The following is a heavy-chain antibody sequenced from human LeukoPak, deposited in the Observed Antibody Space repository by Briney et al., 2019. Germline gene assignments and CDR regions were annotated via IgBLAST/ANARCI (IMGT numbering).Heavy chain of an antibody. CDR1: GFTFTSYA. Sequence: PRGSLRLSCAASGFTFTSYAMHWVRQAPGKGLEWVSVVSADGINKYYAGSVKGRFTISRDNSKNTLYLQMNSLRPEDTAVYYFATHEQSWGQGTLVTVSS. CDR2: VSADGINK. CDR3: ATHEQS. J-gene: IGHJ4*02. V-gene: IGHV3-30-3*01.